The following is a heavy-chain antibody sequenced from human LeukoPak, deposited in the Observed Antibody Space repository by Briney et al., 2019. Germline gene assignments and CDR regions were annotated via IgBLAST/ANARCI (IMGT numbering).Heavy chain of an antibody. CDR2: INPSGGST. D-gene: IGHD2-15*01. Sequence: GASVKVSCKASGYTFTSYYMHWVRQAPGQGLEWMGIINPSGGSTSYAQKFQGRVTMTRDMSTSTDYMELSSLISEDTAVYYCARDNSMGGRGWWFDPWGQGTLVTVSS. J-gene: IGHJ5*02. CDR1: GYTFTSYY. CDR3: ARDNSMGGRGWWFDP. V-gene: IGHV1-46*01.